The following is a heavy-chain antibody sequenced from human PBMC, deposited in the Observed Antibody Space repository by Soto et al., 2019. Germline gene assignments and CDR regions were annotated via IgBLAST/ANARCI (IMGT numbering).Heavy chain of an antibody. CDR2: TYYRSKWYN. CDR1: GDSVSSNS. J-gene: IGHJ4*02. D-gene: IGHD2-15*01. CDR3: AGGTRVYGQYCSSSSCPNFDY. Sequence: SQTLSLTCAISGDSVSSNSWNWIRQSPSRGLEWLGRTYYRSKWYNDYAPSVKSRITINPDTSKNQFSLQLNSVTPEDTVVYYCAGGTRVYGQYCSSSSCPNFDYWGKGTLVTVSS. V-gene: IGHV6-1*01.